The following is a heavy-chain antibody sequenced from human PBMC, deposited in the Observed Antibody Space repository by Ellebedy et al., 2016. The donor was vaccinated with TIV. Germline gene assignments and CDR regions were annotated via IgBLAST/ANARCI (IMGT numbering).Heavy chain of an antibody. CDR3: ARISRDAFDV. CDR1: GLSVNSDGMR. J-gene: IGHJ3*01. Sequence: SGPTLVKPPETLTLTCTLSGLSVNSDGMRLVWIRQPPGKALEWLARIDWDDDTFYTTSLRTRLTISKDTSKNQVILTMTVMEPVDTATYYCARISRDAFDVWGQGAVVTVSS. V-gene: IGHV2-70*04. CDR2: IDWDDDT.